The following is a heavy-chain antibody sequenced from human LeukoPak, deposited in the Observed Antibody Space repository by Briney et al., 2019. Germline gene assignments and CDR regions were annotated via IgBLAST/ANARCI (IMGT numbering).Heavy chain of an antibody. D-gene: IGHD3-16*02. V-gene: IGHV4-34*01. J-gene: IGHJ4*02. CDR1: GGSFGGYY. Sequence: SETLSLTCAVYGGSFGGYYWSWIRQPPGKGLEWIGEINHSGSTNYNPSLKSRVTISVDTSKNQFSLKLSSVTAAGTAVYYCARGRGYVWGSYRYRSPFGYWGQGTLVTVSS. CDR3: ARGRGYVWGSYRYRSPFGY. CDR2: INHSGST.